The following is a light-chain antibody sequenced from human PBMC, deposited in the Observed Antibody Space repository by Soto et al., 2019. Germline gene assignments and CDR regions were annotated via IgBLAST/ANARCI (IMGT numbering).Light chain of an antibody. CDR1: QSVSSSN. V-gene: IGKV3-20*01. J-gene: IGKJ2*01. Sequence: EIVLTQSPGTLSLSPGERTTLSCRASQSVSSSNLLWYQQKRGQAPRLLIYGAYKRATGIPDRFSGSGSGTDFTLTIRRLEPEDFALYYCQHYGNSPPYTFGQGTKVEIK. CDR2: GAY. CDR3: QHYGNSPPYT.